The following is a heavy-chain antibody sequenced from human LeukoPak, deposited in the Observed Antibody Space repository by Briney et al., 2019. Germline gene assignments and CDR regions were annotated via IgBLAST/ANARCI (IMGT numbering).Heavy chain of an antibody. CDR3: ARSFASGGFDP. Sequence: SETLSLTCTVSGGSISSYYWSWLRQPPGKGLEWIGYIYTSGSTNYNPSLKSRVTISVDTSKNQFSLKLSSVTAADTAVYYCARSFASGGFDPWGQGTLVTVSS. D-gene: IGHD3-16*01. J-gene: IGHJ5*02. V-gene: IGHV4-4*09. CDR1: GGSISSYY. CDR2: IYTSGST.